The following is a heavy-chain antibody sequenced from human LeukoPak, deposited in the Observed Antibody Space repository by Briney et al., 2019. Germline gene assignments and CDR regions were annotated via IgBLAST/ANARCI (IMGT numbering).Heavy chain of an antibody. V-gene: IGHV1-2*02. D-gene: IGHD3-10*01. J-gene: IGHJ3*02. CDR3: ASGRVWFGEPDHAFDI. CDR1: GYTFTGYY. CDR2: INPNSGGT. Sequence: GASVKVSCKASGYTFTGYYMHWVRQAPGQGLEWMGWINPNSGGTTYAQKFQGRVTMTRDTSISTAYMELSRLRSDDTAVYYCASGRVWFGEPDHAFDIWGQGTMVTVSS.